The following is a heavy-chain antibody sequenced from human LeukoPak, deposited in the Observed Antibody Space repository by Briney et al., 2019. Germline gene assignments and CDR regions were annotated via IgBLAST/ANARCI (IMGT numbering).Heavy chain of an antibody. J-gene: IGHJ4*02. V-gene: IGHV1-2*02. D-gene: IGHD3-10*01. Sequence: PGASVKVSCKASGYTFTGYYMHWVRQAPGQGLEWMGWINPNSGGTNYAQKFQGRVTMTRDTSISTAYMELSRLKSDDTAVYYCARILDYGSGTRIGYWGQGTLVTVSS. CDR1: GYTFTGYY. CDR3: ARILDYGSGTRIGY. CDR2: INPNSGGT.